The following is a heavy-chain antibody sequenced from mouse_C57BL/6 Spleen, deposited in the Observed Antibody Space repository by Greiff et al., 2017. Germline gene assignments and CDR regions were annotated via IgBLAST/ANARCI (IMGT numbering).Heavy chain of an antibody. V-gene: IGHV1-31*01. D-gene: IGHD1-1*01. CDR3: AITTHNDFDY. J-gene: IGHJ2*01. CDR2: IYPYNGVS. CDR1: GYSFTGYY. Sequence: EVMLVESGPELVKPGASVTISCKASGYSFTGYYMHWVKQSHGNILDWIGYIYPYNGVSSYNQKFKGKATLTVDKSSSTAYMELRSLTSEDSAVYYCAITTHNDFDYWGQGTTLTVSS.